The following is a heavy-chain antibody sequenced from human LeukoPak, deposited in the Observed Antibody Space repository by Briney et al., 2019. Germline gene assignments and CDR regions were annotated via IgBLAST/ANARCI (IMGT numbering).Heavy chain of an antibody. CDR2: TSYRSKWYN. V-gene: IGHV6-1*01. D-gene: IGHD6-19*01. CDR1: GDGVSSNGAS. Sequence: SQTLSLSCAISGDGVSSNGASWNWIRQSPSRGLEWLGRTSYRSKWYNDYAVSVKSRITINPDTSKNQLSLQLNSVTSEDTAVYYCARGKAVSGSPTSFFDHWGQGMLVTVSS. CDR3: ARGKAVSGSPTSFFDH. J-gene: IGHJ4*02.